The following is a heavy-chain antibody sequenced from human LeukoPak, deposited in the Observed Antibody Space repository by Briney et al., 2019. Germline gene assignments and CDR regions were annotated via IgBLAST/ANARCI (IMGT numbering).Heavy chain of an antibody. V-gene: IGHV3-23*01. J-gene: IGHJ4*02. D-gene: IGHD2-15*01. CDR1: GFTFSSYA. Sequence: GGSLRLSCAASGFTFSSYAMSCVRQAPGKGLECVSAISGSGGSTYYADSVKGRFTISRDNSKNTLYLQMNSLRAEDTAVYYCAKDGTRYCSGGSCYSTPYWGQGTLVTVSS. CDR2: ISGSGGST. CDR3: AKDGTRYCSGGSCYSTPY.